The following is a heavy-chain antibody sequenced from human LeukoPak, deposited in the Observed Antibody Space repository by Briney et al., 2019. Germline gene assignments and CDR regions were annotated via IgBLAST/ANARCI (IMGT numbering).Heavy chain of an antibody. Sequence: ASVKVSCKASGYTFTNYGISWVRQAPGQGLEWMGWISAYNGNTNYAQKFQGRVTMATDTSTSTAYMELRSLRSDDTAVYYCARDRRHIVVVEAATQSDYWGQGTLVTVSS. CDR3: ARDRRHIVVVEAATQSDY. CDR1: GYTFTNYG. J-gene: IGHJ4*02. V-gene: IGHV1-18*01. CDR2: ISAYNGNT. D-gene: IGHD2-15*01.